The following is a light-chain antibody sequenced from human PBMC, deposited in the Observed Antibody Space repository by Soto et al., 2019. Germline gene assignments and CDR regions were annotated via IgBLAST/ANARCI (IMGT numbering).Light chain of an antibody. CDR3: QQSTTYPYS. CDR2: KVS. CDR1: QSVRSW. Sequence: DIQMTQSPSTLSASVGDRVTITCRASQSVRSWLAWFQQKPGKAPKLLIHKVSNLESVVPLRFSGSGSGTEFTLTISSLQPDDFATYYCQQSTTYPYSFGQGTRLEI. V-gene: IGKV1-5*03. J-gene: IGKJ2*01.